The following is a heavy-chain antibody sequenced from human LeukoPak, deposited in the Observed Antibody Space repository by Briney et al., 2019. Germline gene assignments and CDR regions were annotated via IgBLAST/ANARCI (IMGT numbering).Heavy chain of an antibody. CDR1: GYTFVNYD. V-gene: IGHV1-3*01. CDR2: INAVNGNT. J-gene: IGHJ4*02. Sequence: ASVNVSCKSSGYTFVNYDINWRRQAPAQGLAWVGWINAVNGNTKYSPKFQGRVSITRDTSASTAYMELNSLTSEDKAVYYCERGPRAAADDYWGQGTLVTVSS. CDR3: ERGPRAAADDY. D-gene: IGHD6-13*01.